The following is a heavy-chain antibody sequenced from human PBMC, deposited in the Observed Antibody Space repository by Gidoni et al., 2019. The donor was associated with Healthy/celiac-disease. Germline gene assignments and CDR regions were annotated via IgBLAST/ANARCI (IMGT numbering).Heavy chain of an antibody. J-gene: IGHJ6*03. D-gene: IGHD3-10*01. Sequence: LLKPSESLSLTSAVYGGSFSGYCWSWIRQPPGKGLEWIGEINHSGSTNYNPSLKSRVTISVDTSKNQFSLKLSSVTAADTAVYYCARVSYGSGSYSDYYYYMDVWGKGTTVTVSS. CDR1: GGSFSGYC. CDR2: INHSGST. V-gene: IGHV4-34*01. CDR3: ARVSYGSGSYSDYYYYMDV.